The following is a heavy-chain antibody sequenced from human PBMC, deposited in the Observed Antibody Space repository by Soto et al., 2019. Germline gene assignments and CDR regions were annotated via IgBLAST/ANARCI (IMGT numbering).Heavy chain of an antibody. D-gene: IGHD6-6*01. CDR3: ATGGSSLNFDS. J-gene: IGHJ4*02. Sequence: GGSLRLSCAASGFTFRSYWMQWVRQAPGKGLVWVSWINSDGSSTSYADSVKGRFTISRDNAKNTLYLQMNSLGAEDTAVYYCATGGSSLNFDSWGQGTLVTV. CDR1: GFTFRSYW. CDR2: INSDGSST. V-gene: IGHV3-74*01.